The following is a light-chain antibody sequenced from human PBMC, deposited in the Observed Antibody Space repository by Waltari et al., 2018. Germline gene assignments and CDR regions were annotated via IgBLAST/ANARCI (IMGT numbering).Light chain of an antibody. V-gene: IGKV4-1*01. CDR1: QSVSYSSNNRVY. CDR3: QQYYSNFFT. J-gene: IGKJ3*01. CDR2: WAS. Sequence: DIVLTQSPDSLAVSLGERATINCKSSQSVSYSSNNRVYLAWYQQKPGQPPKLLIYWASTRESGVPDRFSGSGSGTDFTLTISSLQAEDVAVYYCQQYYSNFFTFGPGTKVDIK.